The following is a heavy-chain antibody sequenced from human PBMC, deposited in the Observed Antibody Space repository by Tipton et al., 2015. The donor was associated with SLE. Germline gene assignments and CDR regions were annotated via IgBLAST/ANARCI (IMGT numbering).Heavy chain of an antibody. CDR3: ARLIAAAVNFDY. D-gene: IGHD6-13*01. Sequence: LSLTCTVSGGSISSSSYYWGWIRQPPGKGLEWIGSIYYSGSTYYNPSLKSRVTISVDTSKNQFSLKLSSVTAADTAVYYCARLIAAAVNFDYWGQGTLVTVSS. V-gene: IGHV4-39*01. CDR2: IYYSGST. J-gene: IGHJ4*02. CDR1: GGSISSSSYY.